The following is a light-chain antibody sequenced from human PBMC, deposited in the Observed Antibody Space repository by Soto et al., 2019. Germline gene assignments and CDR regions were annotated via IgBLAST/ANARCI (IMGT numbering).Light chain of an antibody. CDR3: QQYGSSPPYT. J-gene: IGKJ2*01. V-gene: IGKV3-20*01. Sequence: ESVLTQYPGTLSLSPGERATLSCRASQSVSSSYLAWYQQKPGQAPRLLIYGASSRATGIPDRFSGSGSGTDFTLTISRLEPEDFAVYYCQQYGSSPPYTFGQGTKLEI. CDR2: GAS. CDR1: QSVSSSY.